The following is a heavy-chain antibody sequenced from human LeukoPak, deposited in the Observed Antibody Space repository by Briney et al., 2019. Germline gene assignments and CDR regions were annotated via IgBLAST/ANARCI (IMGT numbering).Heavy chain of an antibody. Sequence: ASVKVSCKASGYTFTSYDINWVRQATGQGLEWMGWMNPNSGNTGYAQKFQGRVTMTRNTSISTAYMKLSSLRSEDTTVYYCARGCCSGGSCYFNYWGQGTLVTVSS. CDR3: ARGCCSGGSCYFNY. CDR1: GYTFTSYD. D-gene: IGHD2-15*01. V-gene: IGHV1-8*01. J-gene: IGHJ4*02. CDR2: MNPNSGNT.